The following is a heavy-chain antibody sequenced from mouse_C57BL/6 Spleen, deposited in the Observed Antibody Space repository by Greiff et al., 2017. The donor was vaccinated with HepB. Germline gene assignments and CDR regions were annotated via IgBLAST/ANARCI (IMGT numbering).Heavy chain of an antibody. J-gene: IGHJ1*03. Sequence: VQRVESGPGLVQPSQSLSITCTVSGFSLTSYGVHWVRQSPGKGLEWLGVIWSGGSTDYNAAFISRLSISKDNSKSQVFFKMNSLQADDTAIYYCARSPEVVARYFDVWGTGTTVTVSS. CDR1: GFSLTSYG. CDR2: IWSGGST. CDR3: ARSPEVVARYFDV. V-gene: IGHV2-2*01. D-gene: IGHD1-1*01.